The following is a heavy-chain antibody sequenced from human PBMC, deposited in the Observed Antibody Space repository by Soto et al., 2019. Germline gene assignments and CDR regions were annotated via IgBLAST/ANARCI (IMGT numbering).Heavy chain of an antibody. CDR3: ARYVRNPAD. D-gene: IGHD3-10*02. CDR1: GITFSSYW. V-gene: IGHV3-7*01. CDR2: IKDDGSEK. Sequence: QPGGSLRLSCVASGITFSSYWMTWVRQAPGKGLEWVGNIKDDGSEKYYVDSVKGRFIISRDNAKNSVFLQMNSLRAEDTAVYYCARYVRNPADWGQGALVTVSS. J-gene: IGHJ4*02.